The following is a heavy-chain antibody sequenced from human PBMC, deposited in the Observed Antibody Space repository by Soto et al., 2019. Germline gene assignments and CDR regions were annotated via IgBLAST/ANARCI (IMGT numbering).Heavy chain of an antibody. V-gene: IGHV3-9*01. Sequence: ESGGGLVQPGRSLRLSCAASGFTFDDYAMHWVRQAPGKGLEWVSGISWNSGSIGYADSVKGRFTISRDNAKNSLYLQMNSLRAEDTALYYWAKTGDFQDYYYMDVWGKGTTVTVSS. CDR1: GFTFDDYA. D-gene: IGHD3-10*01. CDR3: AKTGDFQDYYYMDV. J-gene: IGHJ6*03. CDR2: ISWNSGSI.